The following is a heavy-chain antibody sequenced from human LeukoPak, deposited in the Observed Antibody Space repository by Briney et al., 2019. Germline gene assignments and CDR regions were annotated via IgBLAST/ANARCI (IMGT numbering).Heavy chain of an antibody. CDR3: ARAYRAHQTFHSYHFFDF. CDR1: GGSVSSSSYY. D-gene: IGHD5-18*01. CDR2: IYYSGST. V-gene: IGHV4-39*07. J-gene: IGHJ4*02. Sequence: SETLSLTCTVSGGSVSSSSYYWGWIRQPPGKGLEWIGSIYYSGSTRYNPSLKSRVTISGDTSKNQFSLRLNSVTAADTAVYYCARAYRAHQTFHSYHFFDFWGRGTLVTVSS.